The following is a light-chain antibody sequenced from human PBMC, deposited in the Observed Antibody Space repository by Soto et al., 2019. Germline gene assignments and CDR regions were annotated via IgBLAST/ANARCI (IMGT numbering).Light chain of an antibody. CDR3: TSYAGTYSFFYV. Sequence: QSVLTQPPSASGSPGQSVTISCTGTSSDVGAYNYVSWYQQLQGKAPTLIIYEVSKRPSGVPDRFSGSKSGNTAALTVSGLQAEDEADYYCTSYAGTYSFFYVFGTGTKVTVL. CDR1: SSDVGAYNY. J-gene: IGLJ1*01. CDR2: EVS. V-gene: IGLV2-8*01.